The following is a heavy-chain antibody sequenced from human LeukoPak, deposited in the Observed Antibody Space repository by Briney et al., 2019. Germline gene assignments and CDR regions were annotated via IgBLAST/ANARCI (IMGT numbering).Heavy chain of an antibody. J-gene: IGHJ4*02. Sequence: PSETLSLTCAVYGGSYSGYYWSWIRQPPGKGLEWIGEINHSGSTNYNPSLKSRVTISVDTSKNQFSLKLSSVTAADTAVYYCARRPGSFTFDYWGQGTPVTVSS. CDR2: INHSGST. CDR3: ARRPGSFTFDY. CDR1: GGSYSGYY. V-gene: IGHV4-34*01. D-gene: IGHD2-2*01.